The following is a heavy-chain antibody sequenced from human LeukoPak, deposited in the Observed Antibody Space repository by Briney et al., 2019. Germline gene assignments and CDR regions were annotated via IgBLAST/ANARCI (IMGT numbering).Heavy chain of an antibody. CDR1: GFTFSSYS. CDR2: ISSSSSYI. D-gene: IGHD2-2*01. Sequence: KSGGSLRLSCAASGFTFSSYSMNWVRQAPGKGLEWVSSISSSSSYIYYADSVKGRFTISRDNAKNSLYLQMNSLRAEDTAVYYCARGCSSTSCYFAFDIWGQGTMVTVSS. J-gene: IGHJ3*02. V-gene: IGHV3-21*01. CDR3: ARGCSSTSCYFAFDI.